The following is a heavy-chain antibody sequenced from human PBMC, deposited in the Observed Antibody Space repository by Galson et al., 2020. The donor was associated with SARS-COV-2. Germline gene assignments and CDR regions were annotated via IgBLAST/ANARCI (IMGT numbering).Heavy chain of an antibody. V-gene: IGHV1-46*01. Sequence: ASVKVSCKTSGYTFTTYYVHWVRQAPGQGLAWMGIINPTGGRTTYAQKFRGRVTMTRDTSTSTVYMELSSLRPEYTAVYYCARVRGVIRGHFYYQYSGMDVWGQGTTVTVSS. CDR3: ARVRGVIRGHFYYQYSGMDV. CDR1: GYTFTTYY. D-gene: IGHD3-10*01. J-gene: IGHJ6*02. CDR2: INPTGGRT.